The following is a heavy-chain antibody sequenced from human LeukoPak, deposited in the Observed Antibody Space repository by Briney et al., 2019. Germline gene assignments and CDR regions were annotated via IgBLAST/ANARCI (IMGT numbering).Heavy chain of an antibody. V-gene: IGHV3-74*01. J-gene: IGHJ3*02. CDR1: GFTFSNYW. CDR3: ARAGYAFDI. CDR2: INSDGSRT. D-gene: IGHD5-18*01. Sequence: GGSLRLSRAASGFTFSNYWMHWVRQVGKGLVWVSRINSDGSRTNYADSVKGRFTISRDNAKNTMYLQMNSLRVEDTAVYYCARAGYAFDIWGQGIMVTVSS.